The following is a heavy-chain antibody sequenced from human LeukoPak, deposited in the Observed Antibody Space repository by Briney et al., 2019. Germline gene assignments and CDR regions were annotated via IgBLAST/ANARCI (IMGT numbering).Heavy chain of an antibody. Sequence: GGSLRLSCAASGFTFSSYAMHWVRQAPGKGLEWVAVISYDGSNKYYADSVKGRFTISRDNSKNTLFLQMNSLRPEDTAVYYCSSASSGQPDYWGQGTLVTVSS. J-gene: IGHJ4*02. CDR2: ISYDGSNK. V-gene: IGHV3-30-3*01. D-gene: IGHD1-1*01. CDR3: SSASSGQPDY. CDR1: GFTFSSYA.